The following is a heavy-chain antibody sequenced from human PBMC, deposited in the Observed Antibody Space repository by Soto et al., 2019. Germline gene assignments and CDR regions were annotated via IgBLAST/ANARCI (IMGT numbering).Heavy chain of an antibody. J-gene: IGHJ4*02. D-gene: IGHD2-15*01. CDR2: IYPGESDT. Sequence: GGSLTISCKGSGFTFTHYWIDLVRQMPGKGLEWMGVIYPGESDTRYSPSFQGQVTISADKSISTAYLQWSSLEASDTAMYYCALYCSIGSCYSSPFAYWGQGTLVTVSS. CDR3: ALYCSIGSCYSSPFAY. V-gene: IGHV5-51*01. CDR1: GFTFTHYW.